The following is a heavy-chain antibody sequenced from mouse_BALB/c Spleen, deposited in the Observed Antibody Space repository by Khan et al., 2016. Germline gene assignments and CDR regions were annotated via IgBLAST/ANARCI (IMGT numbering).Heavy chain of an antibody. J-gene: IGHJ4*01. CDR1: GYSITSDYA. CDR2: ISYSGST. Sequence: EVQLVESGPGLVKPSQSLSLTCTVTGYSITSDYAWNWIRQFPGNKLEWMGYISYSGSTSYNPSLKSRISITRDTSKKQFFLQLNSVTTEDTAAFDCARDGRYAMGYWGQGTSVTVSS. V-gene: IGHV3-2*02. CDR3: ARDGRYAMGY. D-gene: IGHD2-3*01.